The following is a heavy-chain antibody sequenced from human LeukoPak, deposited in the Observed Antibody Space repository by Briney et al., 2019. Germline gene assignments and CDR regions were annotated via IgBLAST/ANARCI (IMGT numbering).Heavy chain of an antibody. V-gene: IGHV4-4*07. J-gene: IGHJ4*02. CDR2: IYPSGIT. CDR3: ARLQSGLGYFDS. CDR1: GGSLSTYH. Sequence: SETLSLTCTVSGGSLSTYHWIWIRQPAGKGLEWIGRIYPSGITNYNPSLKSRVTMSVDTSKNQFSLRLTSVTAADTAVYYCARLQSGLGYFDSWGQGILVTVSS.